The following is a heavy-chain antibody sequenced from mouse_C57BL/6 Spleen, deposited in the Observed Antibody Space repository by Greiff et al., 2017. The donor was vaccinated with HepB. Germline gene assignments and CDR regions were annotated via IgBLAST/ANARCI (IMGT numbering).Heavy chain of an antibody. V-gene: IGHV1-31*01. D-gene: IGHD1-1*01. CDR1: CSSFPGYY. CDR3: ARKITTVVAFDY. CDR2: IYPYNGVS. Sequence: EVQLQQSGPELVQPGASVPLSCPASCSSFPGYYMHWVKQSHGNILDWIGYIYPYNGVSSYNQKFKGKAPLTVAQSASPAYMELRSLTSADSAVYYCARKITTVVAFDYWGQGTTLTVAS. J-gene: IGHJ2*01.